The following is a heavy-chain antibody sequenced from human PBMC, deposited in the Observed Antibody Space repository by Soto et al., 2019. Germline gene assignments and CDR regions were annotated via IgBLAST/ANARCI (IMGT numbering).Heavy chain of an antibody. CDR3: ARGLNVYDHSGYFYY. CDR2: IYSGGST. CDR1: GCTVSSNY. Sequence: EVQLVETGGGLIQPGGSLRLSCAASGCTVSSNYMSWVRQAPGKGLEWVSIIYSGGSTHYAPSVKGRFTISRDIFKNTMYLQMNRLSAEDTAVYSGARGLNVYDHSGYFYYWGQGTLVTVSP. D-gene: IGHD3-22*01. J-gene: IGHJ4*02. V-gene: IGHV3-53*02.